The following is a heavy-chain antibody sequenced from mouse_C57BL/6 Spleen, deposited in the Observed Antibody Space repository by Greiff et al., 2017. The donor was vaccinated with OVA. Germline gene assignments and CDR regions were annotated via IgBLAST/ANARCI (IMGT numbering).Heavy chain of an antibody. CDR2: INPNNGGT. CDR1: GYTFTDYN. Sequence: EVQLQQSGPELVKPGDSVKIPCKASGYTFTDYNMDWVKQSHGKSLEWIGDINPNNGGTIYNQKFKGKATLTVDKPSSTAYMELRSLTSEDTAVYYCARESHYYGSSYGAMDYWGQGTSVTVSS. V-gene: IGHV1-18*01. CDR3: ARESHYYGSSYGAMDY. J-gene: IGHJ4*01. D-gene: IGHD1-1*01.